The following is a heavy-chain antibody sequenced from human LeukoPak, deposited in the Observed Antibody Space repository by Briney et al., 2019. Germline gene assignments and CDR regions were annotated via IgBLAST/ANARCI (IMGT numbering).Heavy chain of an antibody. CDR1: GGSISSGDYY. D-gene: IGHD3-3*01. CDR3: AGGYHFWSGYRDY. V-gene: IGHV4-30-4*08. Sequence: NPSQTLSLTCTVSGGSISSGDYYWSWICQPPGKGLEWIGYIYYSGSTYYNPSLKSRVTISVDTSKNQFSLKLSSVTAADTAVYYCAGGYHFWSGYRDYWGQGTLVTVSS. CDR2: IYYSGST. J-gene: IGHJ4*02.